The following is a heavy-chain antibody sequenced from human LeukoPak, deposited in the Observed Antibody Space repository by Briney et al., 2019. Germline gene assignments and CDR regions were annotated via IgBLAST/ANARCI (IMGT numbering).Heavy chain of an antibody. CDR1: GGTFSSYA. D-gene: IGHD1-26*01. V-gene: IGHV1-69*04. CDR3: ARMAGAYSGSYEFGY. Sequence: GASVKVSCKASGGTFSSYAISWVRQAPGQGLEWMGRIIPILGIANYAQKFQGRVTITADKSTSTAYMELSSLRSEDTAVYYCARMAGAYSGSYEFGYWGQGTLVTVSS. CDR2: IIPILGIA. J-gene: IGHJ4*02.